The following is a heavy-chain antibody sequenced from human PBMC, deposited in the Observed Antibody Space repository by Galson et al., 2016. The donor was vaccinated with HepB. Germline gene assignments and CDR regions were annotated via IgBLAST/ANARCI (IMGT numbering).Heavy chain of an antibody. Sequence: SVKVSCKASGGTFSSFAISWMRQAPGQGLEWMGGVIPIFGTPNYAQNFQGRVTITADEFTSTAYMELSSLRSDDTAVYYCARDCSSATCWPWGYNWFDPWGQGTLVTVSS. V-gene: IGHV1-69*13. J-gene: IGHJ5*02. D-gene: IGHD2-2*01. CDR1: GGTFSSFA. CDR2: VIPIFGTP. CDR3: ARDCSSATCWPWGYNWFDP.